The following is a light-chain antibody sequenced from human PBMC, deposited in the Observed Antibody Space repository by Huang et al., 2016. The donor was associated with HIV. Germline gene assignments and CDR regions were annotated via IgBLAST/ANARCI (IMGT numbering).Light chain of an antibody. CDR1: QTISIN. V-gene: IGKV1-39*01. CDR3: QQSYSLPPT. Sequence: DIQMTQSPSSLSASVGDRVTITCRASQTISINLNWYQQIPGKAPKVLIYGASSLQRGAPSRFSGSGSGTDFTLTISSLQPDDFATYFCQQSYSLPPTFGPGTKVNI. CDR2: GAS. J-gene: IGKJ3*01.